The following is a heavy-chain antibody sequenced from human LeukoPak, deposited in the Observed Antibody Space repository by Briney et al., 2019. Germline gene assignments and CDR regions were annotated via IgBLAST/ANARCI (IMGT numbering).Heavy chain of an antibody. V-gene: IGHV3-74*01. CDR2: INTDGSST. Sequence: GGSLRLSCAASGFTFSSYWMHWVRQAPGKGLVWVSRINTDGSSTSYADSVKGRFTISRDNAKNTLYLQMNSLRAEDTAVYYCARGGSSSARGGYFDYWGQGTLVTVSS. D-gene: IGHD6-6*01. CDR1: GFTFSSYW. CDR3: ARGGSSSARGGYFDY. J-gene: IGHJ4*02.